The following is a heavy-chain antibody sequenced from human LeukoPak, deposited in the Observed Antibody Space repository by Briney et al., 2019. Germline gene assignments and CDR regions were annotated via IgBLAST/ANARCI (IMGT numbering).Heavy chain of an antibody. CDR3: ARVYSMIRPPGPGKMDV. D-gene: IGHD2/OR15-2a*01. CDR2: MNPNSGNT. CDR1: GYTFTSYD. Sequence: ASVKVSCKASGYTFTSYDINWVRQATGQGLEWMGWMNPNSGNTGYAQKFQGRVTMTRNTSISTAYMELSSLRSEDTAVYYCARVYSMIRPPGPGKMDVWGQGTTVTVSS. J-gene: IGHJ6*02. V-gene: IGHV1-8*01.